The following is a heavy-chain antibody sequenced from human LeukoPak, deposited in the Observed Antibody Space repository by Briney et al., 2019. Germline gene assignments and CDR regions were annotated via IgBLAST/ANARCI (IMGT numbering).Heavy chain of an antibody. CDR2: ISSSSSTI. CDR3: ARSPRTFTTSYFDY. Sequence: GGSLRLSCAASGFTFSSYSMNWVRQAPGKGLEWVSYISSSSSTIYYADSVKGRFTISRDNAKNSLYLQMNSLRDEDTAVYYCARSPRTFTTSYFDYWGQGTLVTVSS. D-gene: IGHD3-22*01. CDR1: GFTFSSYS. J-gene: IGHJ4*02. V-gene: IGHV3-48*02.